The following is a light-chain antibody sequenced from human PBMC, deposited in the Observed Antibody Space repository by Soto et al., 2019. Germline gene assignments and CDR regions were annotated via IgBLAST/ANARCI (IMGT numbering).Light chain of an antibody. CDR3: RSYAGRNNLV. CDR1: SRDVGGYTD. J-gene: IGLJ2*01. Sequence: QSVLTQPPSSSASHGQAVTISCTGTSRDVGGYTDVSWHQQHPGNAPKLVIDEVSNRPSGVPDRFYGSKSGNTASLTVSGLQNEDETYYYCRSYAGRNNLVFGGGTKVTVL. CDR2: EVS. V-gene: IGLV2-8*01.